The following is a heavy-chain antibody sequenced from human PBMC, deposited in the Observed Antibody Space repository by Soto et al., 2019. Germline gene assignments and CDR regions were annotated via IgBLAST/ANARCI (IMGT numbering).Heavy chain of an antibody. J-gene: IGHJ6*02. CDR2: ISGSGGST. CDR3: AKDWGYCSSTRCWGPYYYSYGMDV. CDR1: GFTFSSYA. Sequence: GGSLRLSCAASGFTFSSYAMSWVRQAPGKGLEWVSAISGSGGSTYYADSVKGRVTISIDNSTNTLYLQMNSLRAEDTAVYYCAKDWGYCSSTRCWGPYYYSYGMDVWGQGTTVTVSS. V-gene: IGHV3-23*01. D-gene: IGHD2-2*01.